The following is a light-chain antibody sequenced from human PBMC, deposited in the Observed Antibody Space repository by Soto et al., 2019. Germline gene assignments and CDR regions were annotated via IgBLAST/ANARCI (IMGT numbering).Light chain of an antibody. CDR1: SGHSSYA. CDR3: QAWGTGMV. CDR2: INSDGSH. Sequence: QPVLPQPPSASASLGASVRLTCTLTSGHSSYAIAWHQQQPETGPQYLMKINSDGSHSKGGGIPDRFSGSSSGAERYLTIASLQSEDEADYYCQAWGTGMVFGGVTQLTVL. V-gene: IGLV4-69*01. J-gene: IGLJ2*01.